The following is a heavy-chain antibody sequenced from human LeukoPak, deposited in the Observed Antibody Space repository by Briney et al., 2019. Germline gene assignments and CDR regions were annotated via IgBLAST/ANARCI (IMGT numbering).Heavy chain of an antibody. CDR2: IYTSGSTINNPSLKNT. J-gene: IGHJ3*02. CDR3: ARYIVSYPHDAFDI. CDR1: GDSISSGSYY. D-gene: IGHD1-26*01. Sequence: SQTLSLTCTVSGDSISSGSYYWTWIRQPAGKGLEWIGRIYTSGSTINNPSLKNTSYNPSLKSRVTISVDTSKKQFSLKLSSVTAADTAFYYCARYIVSYPHDAFDIWGQGTMVTVSS. V-gene: IGHV4-61*02.